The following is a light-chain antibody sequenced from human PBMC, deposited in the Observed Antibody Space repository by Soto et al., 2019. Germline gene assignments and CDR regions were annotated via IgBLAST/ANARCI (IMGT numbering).Light chain of an antibody. J-gene: IGKJ5*01. V-gene: IGKV3-20*01. CDR1: QTVSSNY. Sequence: EIIFTQSPYTLSFSACGRSTLSCRASQTVSSNYLAWCQQRPGQAPRLLIYGASTRAAGIPDRFSGSGSGTDFTLTITRLEPEDSAVYFCQQYTGPPTTFGQGTRLEI. CDR3: QQYTGPPTT. CDR2: GAS.